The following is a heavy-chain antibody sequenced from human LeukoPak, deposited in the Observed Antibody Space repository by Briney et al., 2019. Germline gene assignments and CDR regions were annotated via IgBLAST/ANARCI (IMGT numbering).Heavy chain of an antibody. CDR1: GFTFSSYG. D-gene: IGHD1-26*01. CDR2: IRYDGSNK. J-gene: IGHJ4*02. V-gene: IGHV3-30*02. CDR3: AREGGYSGSYRDCYFDY. Sequence: GGSLRLSCAASGFTFSSYGMHWVRQAPGKGLEWVAFIRYDGSNKYYADSVKGRFTISRDNSKNTLYLQMNSLRAEDTAVYYCAREGGYSGSYRDCYFDYWGQGTLVTVSS.